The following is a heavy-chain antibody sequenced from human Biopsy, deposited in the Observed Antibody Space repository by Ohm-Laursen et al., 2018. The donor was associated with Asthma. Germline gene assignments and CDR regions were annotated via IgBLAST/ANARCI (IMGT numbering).Heavy chain of an antibody. Sequence: SSVKASCKASGDSFSNYAISWVRQAPGQGLEWMGGLIPVLGTPDHAQMFEGRVTITADESTSTDYMELSSLSSEDTAVYYCARGYSGSDRIVYYYSGLEVWGQGTTVTVSS. J-gene: IGHJ6*02. D-gene: IGHD5-12*01. V-gene: IGHV1-69*01. CDR2: LIPVLGTP. CDR3: ARGYSGSDRIVYYYSGLEV. CDR1: GDSFSNYA.